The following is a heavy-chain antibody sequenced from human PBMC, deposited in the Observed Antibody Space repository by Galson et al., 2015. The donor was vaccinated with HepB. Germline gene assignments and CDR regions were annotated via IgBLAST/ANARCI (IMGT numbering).Heavy chain of an antibody. Sequence: SVKVSCKASGYMFISYGISWVRQAPGQGPEWMGWINSYDGKTDYAQKFQDRVTMTTDTSTTTVYMELRSLRSDDTAVYYCARDELRRGGSCFDHWGQGTLVTVSS. CDR2: INSYDGKT. CDR1: GYMFISYG. CDR3: ARDELRRGGSCFDH. J-gene: IGHJ4*02. D-gene: IGHD2-15*01. V-gene: IGHV1-18*01.